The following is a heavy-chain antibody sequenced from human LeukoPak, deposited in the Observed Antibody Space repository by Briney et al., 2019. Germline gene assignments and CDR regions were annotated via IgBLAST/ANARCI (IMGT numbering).Heavy chain of an antibody. J-gene: IGHJ6*03. Sequence: PSETLSLTCTVSGGSISSHYWSWLRQPPGKGLEWIGYIYYSGSTNYNPSLKSRVTISVDTSKNQFSLKLSSVTAADTAVYYCARDSGSYSYYYYIDVWGKGTTVTVSS. CDR1: GGSISSHY. CDR3: ARDSGSYSYYYYIDV. V-gene: IGHV4-59*11. CDR2: IYYSGST. D-gene: IGHD1-26*01.